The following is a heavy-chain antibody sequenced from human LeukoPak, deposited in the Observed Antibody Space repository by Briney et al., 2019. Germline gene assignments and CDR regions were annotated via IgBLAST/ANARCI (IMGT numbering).Heavy chain of an antibody. D-gene: IGHD3/OR15-3a*01. V-gene: IGHV4-39*01. CDR1: GGPISSNSYY. Sequence: SETLSLTCAVSGGPISSNSYYWGWIRQPPGKGLEWIGSIYYSGNTYYNASLKSQVSISIDTSKNQFSLRLTSVTAADTAVYYCARQTGSGLFILPGGQGTLVTVSS. J-gene: IGHJ4*02. CDR3: ARQTGSGLFILP. CDR2: IYYSGNT.